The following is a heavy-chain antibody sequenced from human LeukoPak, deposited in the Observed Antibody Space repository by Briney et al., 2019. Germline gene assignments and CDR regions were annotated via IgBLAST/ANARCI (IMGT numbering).Heavy chain of an antibody. J-gene: IGHJ4*02. V-gene: IGHV1-46*01. CDR3: ARDWENYDSSGYYVF. Sequence: ASVKVSCKASGYTFTSYYMHWVRQAPGQGLEWMGIINPSGGSTGYAQKFQGRVTMTRDTSTSTVYMELSSLRSEDTAVSYCARDWENYDSSGYYVFWGQGTLVTVSS. CDR2: INPSGGST. D-gene: IGHD3-22*01. CDR1: GYTFTSYY.